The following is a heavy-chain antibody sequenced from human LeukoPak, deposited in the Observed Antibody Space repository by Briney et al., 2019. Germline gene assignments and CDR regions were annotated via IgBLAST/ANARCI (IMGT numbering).Heavy chain of an antibody. CDR1: GRTFNSYA. V-gene: IGHV1-69*04. Sequence: ASVTVSSTASGRTFNSYAISWVRQAPGEGLEWMGRIIPILGIANYAQKFQGRVTITADKSTSTAYMELSSLRSEDTAVYYCARDGNETYYYDSSGYLTGYWGQGTLVTVSS. CDR3: ARDGNETYYYDSSGYLTGY. CDR2: IIPILGIA. D-gene: IGHD3-22*01. J-gene: IGHJ4*02.